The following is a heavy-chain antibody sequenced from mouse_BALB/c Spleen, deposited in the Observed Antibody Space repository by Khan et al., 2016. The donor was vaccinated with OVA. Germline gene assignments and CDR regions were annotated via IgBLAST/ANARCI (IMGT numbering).Heavy chain of an antibody. V-gene: IGHV1-4*01. D-gene: IGHD2-14*01. Sequence: VQLHESGAELARPGASVKMSCKASGYTFTSYTIHWIKLRPGQGLEWIGYINPSNGYTNYNQKFKDKATLTADKSSTTAYMELSSLTSDDSALYNCVRDGAYHRNDGWFAYWGQGTLVTVSA. CDR1: GYTFTSYT. J-gene: IGHJ3*01. CDR3: VRDGAYHRNDGWFAY. CDR2: INPSNGYT.